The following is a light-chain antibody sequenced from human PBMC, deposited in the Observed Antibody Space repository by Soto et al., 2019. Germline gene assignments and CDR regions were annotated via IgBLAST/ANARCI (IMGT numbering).Light chain of an antibody. Sequence: QSALTQPASVSGSPGQSIAISCTGTFSDVGGYDFVAWYQQHPGKAPKVIIYDVNNRPAGVSNRFFGSKSGNTASLTISGLQTEDEADYYYGSDSTSVYVVFGGGTKLTVL. V-gene: IGLV2-14*01. CDR3: GSDSTSVYVV. CDR1: FSDVGGYDF. CDR2: DVN. J-gene: IGLJ2*01.